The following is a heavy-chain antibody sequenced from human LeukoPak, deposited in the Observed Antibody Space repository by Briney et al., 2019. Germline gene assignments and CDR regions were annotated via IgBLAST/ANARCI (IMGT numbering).Heavy chain of an antibody. CDR3: AKGHCPNGICWLD. CDR2: IYSAGST. CDR1: GFTVSSTY. Sequence: QLGGSLRLSCAASGFTVSSTYMSWVRQAPGKGLEWVSIIYSAGSTYYADSVKGRFTISRDNSKNTLYPQMNSLRAEDTAVYYCAKGHCPNGICWLDWGQGTLVTVSS. V-gene: IGHV3-53*01. D-gene: IGHD2-8*01. J-gene: IGHJ4*02.